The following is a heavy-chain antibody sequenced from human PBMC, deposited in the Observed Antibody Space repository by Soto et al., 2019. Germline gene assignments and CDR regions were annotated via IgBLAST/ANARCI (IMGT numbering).Heavy chain of an antibody. J-gene: IGHJ6*02. Sequence: ASVKVSCKASGYTFSTYAMHWVRQAPGQSLEWMGWINGGTGQTRYSQRFQDRVTITRDTSAKTTYMDLTSLRSEDTAVYYCARGKGMEENYYYYGMDIWGQGTTVTVSS. CDR1: GYTFSTYA. CDR2: INGGTGQT. V-gene: IGHV1-3*01. CDR3: ARGKGMEENYYYYGMDI. D-gene: IGHD1-1*01.